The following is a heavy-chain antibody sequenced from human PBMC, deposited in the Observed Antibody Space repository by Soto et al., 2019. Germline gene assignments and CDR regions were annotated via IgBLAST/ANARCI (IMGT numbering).Heavy chain of an antibody. CDR1: GGSIITGRSY. CDR3: ARQPTTGDTDLWFDP. Sequence: SETLSLTCSVSGGSIITGRSYWAWIRQPPGKGLEWLANIFYSGSTFYNPSLASRVSVSVDTSKNEFSLKLRSVTAADTAVYYCARQPTTGDTDLWFDPWGQGTLVTVSS. CDR2: IFYSGST. J-gene: IGHJ5*02. D-gene: IGHD2-21*01. V-gene: IGHV4-39*01.